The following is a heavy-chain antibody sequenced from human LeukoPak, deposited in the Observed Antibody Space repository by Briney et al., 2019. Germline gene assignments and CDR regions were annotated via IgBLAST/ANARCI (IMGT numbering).Heavy chain of an antibody. CDR1: GYTFTSYG. CDR3: ARLLWFGELFRRLPDAFDI. Sequence: ASVKVSCKASGYTFTSYGISWVRQAPGQGLEWMGWISAYNGNTNYAQKLQGRVTMTTDTSTSTAYMELRSLRSDDTAVYYCARLLWFGELFRRLPDAFDIWGQGTMVTVSS. CDR2: ISAYNGNT. V-gene: IGHV1-18*01. D-gene: IGHD3-10*01. J-gene: IGHJ3*02.